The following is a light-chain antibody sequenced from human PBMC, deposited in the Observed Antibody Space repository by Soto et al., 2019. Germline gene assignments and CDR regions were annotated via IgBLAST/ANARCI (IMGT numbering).Light chain of an antibody. Sequence: DIQMTQSPSSVSASVGDRVTITCRASQGISRWLAWYQQKPGKAPKLLIYAASSLQSGVPSRFSGSGSGTDFTLTISSLQTEDFATYYCQQADSFPPTFGGGTKVDIK. CDR1: QGISRW. J-gene: IGKJ4*01. V-gene: IGKV1-12*01. CDR2: AAS. CDR3: QQADSFPPT.